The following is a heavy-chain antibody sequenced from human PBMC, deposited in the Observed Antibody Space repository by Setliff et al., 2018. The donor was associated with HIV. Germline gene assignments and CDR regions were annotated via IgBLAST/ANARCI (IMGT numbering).Heavy chain of an antibody. CDR3: ARGGLGVVGAIDY. D-gene: IGHD2-15*01. CDR2: IIHSGGT. Sequence: SETLSLTCAVYGGSFSGYYWTWIRQPPGRGLEWIGEIIHSGGTNYNRSLKRRVNISVDTSKNQFSLNLSSVTAADTAVYYCARGGLGVVGAIDYWSQGTLVTVSS. V-gene: IGHV4-34*01. J-gene: IGHJ4*02. CDR1: GGSFSGYY.